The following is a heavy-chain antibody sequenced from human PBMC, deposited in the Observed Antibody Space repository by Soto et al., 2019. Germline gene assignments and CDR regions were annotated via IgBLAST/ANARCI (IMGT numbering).Heavy chain of an antibody. D-gene: IGHD6-6*01. CDR2: IYYSGST. Sequence: SETLSLTCTVSGGAISSGDYYWSWIRQPPGKGLEWIGYIYYSGSTYYNPSLKSRVTISVDTSKNQFSLKLSSVTAADTAVYYCARDFLMEYSSSHWFDPWGQGTLVTVSS. V-gene: IGHV4-30-4*01. CDR3: ARDFLMEYSSSHWFDP. CDR1: GGAISSGDYY. J-gene: IGHJ5*02.